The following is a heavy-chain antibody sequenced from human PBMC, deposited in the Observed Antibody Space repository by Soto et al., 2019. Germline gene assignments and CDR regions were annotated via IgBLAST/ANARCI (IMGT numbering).Heavy chain of an antibody. CDR1: GFTFSSYG. D-gene: IGHD6-13*01. Sequence: QVQLVESEGGVVQPGRSLRLSCAASGFTFSSYGMHWVRQPPGKGLEWVAVIWFDRSNKHYADSVKGRFTISRDNSKNTLYLQMNSLRAEDTAVYYCAHSSSWYYFDYWGQGTLVTVSS. J-gene: IGHJ4*02. CDR2: IWFDRSNK. CDR3: AHSSSWYYFDY. V-gene: IGHV3-33*01.